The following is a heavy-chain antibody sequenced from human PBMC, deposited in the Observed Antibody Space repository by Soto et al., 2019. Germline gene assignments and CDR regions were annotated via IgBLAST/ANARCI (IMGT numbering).Heavy chain of an antibody. V-gene: IGHV4-31*03. J-gene: IGHJ5*01. Sequence: QVLLQESGPGLVKPSQTLSLTCTVSGASIDSGGFFWSWIRQLPGKGLEWIGYIDYRGRTFYNPSLKSRATLSRDTSKRQFSLKVDSVTAADTAVFFCARVSAAGTRWFDSWGHGTLVTVSS. CDR2: IDYRGRT. CDR1: GASIDSGGFF. CDR3: ARVSAAGTRWFDS. D-gene: IGHD6-13*01.